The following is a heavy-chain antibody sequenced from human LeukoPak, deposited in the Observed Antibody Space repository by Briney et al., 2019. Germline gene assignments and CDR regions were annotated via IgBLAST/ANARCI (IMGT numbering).Heavy chain of an antibody. Sequence: PSETLSLTCTVSGGSISSSNYYWGWIRQPPGKGLEWIGSIYYSGSTYYSPSLKSRVTISVDTSKNQFSLNLTSVTAADTAVYYCARFTPQGYGWGGYNRFDPWGQGTLVTVSS. CDR3: ARFTPQGYGWGGYNRFDP. D-gene: IGHD3-16*01. CDR2: IYYSGST. V-gene: IGHV4-39*07. J-gene: IGHJ5*02. CDR1: GGSISSSNYY.